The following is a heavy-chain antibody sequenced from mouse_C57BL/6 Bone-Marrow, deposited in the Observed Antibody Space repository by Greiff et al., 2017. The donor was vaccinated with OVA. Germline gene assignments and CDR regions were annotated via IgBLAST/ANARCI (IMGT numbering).Heavy chain of an antibody. Sequence: DVHLVESGEGLVKPGGSLKLSCAASGFTFSSYAMSWVRQTPEKRLEWVAYISSGGDYIYYADTVKGRFTISRDNARNTLYLQMSSLKSEDTAVYYCTRDHDYCAMDYWGQGTSVTVSS. CDR3: TRDHDYCAMDY. V-gene: IGHV5-9-1*02. CDR1: GFTFSSYA. CDR2: ISSGGDYI. J-gene: IGHJ4*01.